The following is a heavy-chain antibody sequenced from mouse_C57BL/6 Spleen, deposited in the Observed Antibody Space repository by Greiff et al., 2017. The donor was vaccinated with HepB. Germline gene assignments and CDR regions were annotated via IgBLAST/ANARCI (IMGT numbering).Heavy chain of an antibody. Sequence: VQLQQSGAELARPGASVKLSCKASGYTFTSYGISWVKQRTGQGLEWIGEIYPRSGNTYYNEKFKGKATLTADKSSSTAYMELRSLTSEDSAVYFCARGLYDGRIYYAMDYWGQGTSVTVSS. J-gene: IGHJ4*01. V-gene: IGHV1-81*01. CDR3: ARGLYDGRIYYAMDY. CDR1: GYTFTSYG. D-gene: IGHD2-3*01. CDR2: IYPRSGNT.